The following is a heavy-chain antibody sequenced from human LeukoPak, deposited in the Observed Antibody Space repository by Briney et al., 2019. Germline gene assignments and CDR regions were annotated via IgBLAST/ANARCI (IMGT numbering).Heavy chain of an antibody. CDR2: IWYDGSKK. Sequence: PGGSLRLSCAACGFTFSSYGMHWVRQAPGKGLEWVAVIWYDGSKKYYADSVKGRFTISRDNSKNTLYLQMNSLRAEDTAVYYRARVRDYYDSSGYVGYYFDYWGQGTLVTVFS. V-gene: IGHV3-33*01. CDR1: GFTFSSYG. D-gene: IGHD3-22*01. J-gene: IGHJ4*02. CDR3: ARVRDYYDSSGYVGYYFDY.